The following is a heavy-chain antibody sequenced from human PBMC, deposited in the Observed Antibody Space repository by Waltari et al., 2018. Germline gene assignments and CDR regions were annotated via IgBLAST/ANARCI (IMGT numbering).Heavy chain of an antibody. J-gene: IGHJ4*02. CDR2: IYSGGST. D-gene: IGHD3-22*01. V-gene: IGHV3-23*03. CDR3: AKGSSGATFDY. CDR1: GFTFSSYA. Sequence: EVQLVETGGGLIQPGGSLRLSCEASGFTFSSYAMSWVRQAPGKGLEWVSVIYSGGSTYYAASVKVRFTISRDNSKNTLYLQMNSLRAEDTAVYYCAKGSSGATFDYWGQGTLVTVSS.